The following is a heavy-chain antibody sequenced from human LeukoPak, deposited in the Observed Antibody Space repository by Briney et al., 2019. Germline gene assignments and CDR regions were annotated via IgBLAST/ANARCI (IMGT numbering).Heavy chain of an antibody. Sequence: GGSLRLSCAASGFTFSDYWMSWVRQAPGKGLEWVANIKQDGSEKYYVDSVKGRCTISRDIAKNSLHLQMNSLRAEDTAVYYCARDPSAFDIWGQGTMVTVSS. V-gene: IGHV3-7*05. CDR1: GFTFSDYW. CDR3: ARDPSAFDI. CDR2: IKQDGSEK. J-gene: IGHJ3*02.